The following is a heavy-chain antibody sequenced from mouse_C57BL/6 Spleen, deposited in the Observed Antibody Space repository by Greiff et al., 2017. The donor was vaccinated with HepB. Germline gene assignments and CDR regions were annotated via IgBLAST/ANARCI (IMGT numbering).Heavy chain of an antibody. V-gene: IGHV14-1*01. CDR3: TTWETAQATVGL. Sequence: EVQLQQSGAELVRPGASVKLSCTASGFNIKDYYMHWVKQRPEQGLEWIGRIDPEDGDTEYAPKFQGKATMTADTSSNTAYLQLSSLTSEDTAVYYCTTWETAQATVGLWGQGTTLTVSS. D-gene: IGHD3-2*02. CDR1: GFNIKDYY. CDR2: IDPEDGDT. J-gene: IGHJ2*01.